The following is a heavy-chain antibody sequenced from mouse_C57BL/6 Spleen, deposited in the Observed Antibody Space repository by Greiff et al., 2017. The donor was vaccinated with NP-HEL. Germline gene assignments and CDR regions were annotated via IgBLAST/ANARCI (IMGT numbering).Heavy chain of an antibody. J-gene: IGHJ4*01. CDR1: GYTFTSYW. D-gene: IGHD2-14*01. CDR2: IDPSDSET. V-gene: IGHV1-52*01. CDR3: ARDYRYAMDY. Sequence: QVQLQQPGAELVRPGSSVKLSCKASGYTFTSYWMHWVKQRPIQGLEWIGNIDPSDSETHYNQKFKDKATLTVDKSSSTAYMPLRSLTSDDSAVYYCARDYRYAMDYWGQGTSVTVSS.